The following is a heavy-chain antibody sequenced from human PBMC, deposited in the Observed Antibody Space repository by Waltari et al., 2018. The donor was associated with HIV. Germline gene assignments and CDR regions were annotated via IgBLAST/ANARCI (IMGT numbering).Heavy chain of an antibody. Sequence: EVQLVESGGGLVQPGGSLRLSCVGSGFIFSNYWMTWVRQAPGKGLGWVSNRKQDGREKHYVDSVAGRFSISRDNANNSLYLQLNSLRDEDTAVYYCARVYSSTTGRALDYWGQGALVTVSS. CDR2: RKQDGREK. CDR3: ARVYSSTTGRALDY. D-gene: IGHD2-2*01. J-gene: IGHJ4*02. CDR1: GFIFSNYW. V-gene: IGHV3-7*01.